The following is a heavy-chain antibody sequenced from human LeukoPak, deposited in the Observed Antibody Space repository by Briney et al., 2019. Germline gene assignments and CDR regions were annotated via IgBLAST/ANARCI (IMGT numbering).Heavy chain of an antibody. J-gene: IGHJ3*02. Sequence: SETLSLTCTVSGYSISSSYYWGWIRQPPGKGLEWIGSIYYSGSTYYNPSLKSRVTISVDTSKNHFSLKLGSVTAADTAVYYCVRPSSSDYLDAFDIWGQGTMVTVSS. D-gene: IGHD3-22*01. CDR1: GYSISSSYY. V-gene: IGHV4-39*02. CDR3: VRPSSSDYLDAFDI. CDR2: IYYSGST.